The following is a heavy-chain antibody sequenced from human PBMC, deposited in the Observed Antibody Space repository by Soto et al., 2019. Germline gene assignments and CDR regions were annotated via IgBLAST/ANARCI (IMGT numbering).Heavy chain of an antibody. J-gene: IGHJ4*02. Sequence: GSLRLSCAVSGFSFTNYEMNWVRQAPGKGLEWIAYIGLSGDTIYYADSVKGRFTISRDHAKNSLELQMNSLRADDTALYYCAREPFRASPNFFDYWGRGTQVTVSS. CDR3: AREPFRASPNFFDY. D-gene: IGHD3-16*01. CDR2: IGLSGDTI. V-gene: IGHV3-48*03. CDR1: GFSFTNYE.